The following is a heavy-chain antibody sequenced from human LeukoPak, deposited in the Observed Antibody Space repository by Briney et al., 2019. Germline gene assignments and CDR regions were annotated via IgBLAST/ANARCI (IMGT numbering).Heavy chain of an antibody. CDR2: ISGSDDGT. CDR1: GFTFSRCG. J-gene: IGHJ4*02. Sequence: GGSLRLSCAASGFTFSRCGMTWVRQAPGKGLEWVSSISGSDDGTYYADSVKGRFTISRDNSKNTVYLQTNSLSAEDTAIYYCAKRGPIYSATPGNYFDHWGQGTLVTVSS. D-gene: IGHD3-10*01. CDR3: AKRGPIYSATPGNYFDH. V-gene: IGHV3-23*01.